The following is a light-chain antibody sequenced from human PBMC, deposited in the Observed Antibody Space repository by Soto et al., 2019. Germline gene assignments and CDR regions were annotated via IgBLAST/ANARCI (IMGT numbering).Light chain of an antibody. Sequence: EIVLTQSPATLSLSPGERATLSCRASQSVSSYLAWCQQKPGQPPRLLIYGISSRANGIPDRFSGSGSGTDFTLTISRLEPEDYAVYYCQQYDISPPITFGQGTRLEI. J-gene: IGKJ5*01. CDR2: GIS. CDR1: QSVSSY. CDR3: QQYDISPPIT. V-gene: IGKV3-20*01.